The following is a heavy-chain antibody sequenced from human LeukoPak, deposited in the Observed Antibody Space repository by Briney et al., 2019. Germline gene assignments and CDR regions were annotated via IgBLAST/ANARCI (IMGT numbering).Heavy chain of an antibody. V-gene: IGHV1-18*01. J-gene: IGHJ3*01. CDR3: ARDSPFLVPGTGDAFDV. Sequence: EASVKVSCKASGYTLTTFGISWVRQAPGQGLEWMGWISAYHGKTNFAQRFQGRLTLTTEASTSTAYMELRSLRSDDTAIYYCARDSPFLVPGTGDAFDVWGQGTMVSVSS. CDR1: GYTLTTFG. D-gene: IGHD6-19*01. CDR2: ISAYHGKT.